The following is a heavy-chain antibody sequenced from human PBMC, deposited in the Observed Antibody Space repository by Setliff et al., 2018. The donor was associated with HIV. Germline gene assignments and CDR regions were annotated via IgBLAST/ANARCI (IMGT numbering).Heavy chain of an antibody. CDR2: INPNSGGT. Sequence: ASVKVSCKTSGYTFTGYYMHWVRQAPGQGLEWMGWINPNSGGTKYAQKFQGRVTMTRDTSISTAYMELSRLRSDDTAVYYCVREYYDSSGYRSNDYWGQGTLVTVSS. CDR1: GYTFTGYY. CDR3: VREYYDSSGYRSNDY. J-gene: IGHJ4*02. V-gene: IGHV1-2*02. D-gene: IGHD3-22*01.